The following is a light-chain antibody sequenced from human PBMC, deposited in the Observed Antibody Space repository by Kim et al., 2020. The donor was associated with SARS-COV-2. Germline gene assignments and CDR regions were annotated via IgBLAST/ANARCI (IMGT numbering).Light chain of an antibody. CDR3: QAWDSSTVV. Sequence: VAPGQTASITCSGDKLGDKYACWYQQKPGQSPVLVIYQDSKRPSGIPERFSGSNSGDTATLTISGTQAMDEADYYCQAWDSSTVVFGGGTQLTVL. J-gene: IGLJ2*01. CDR2: QDS. CDR1: KLGDKY. V-gene: IGLV3-1*01.